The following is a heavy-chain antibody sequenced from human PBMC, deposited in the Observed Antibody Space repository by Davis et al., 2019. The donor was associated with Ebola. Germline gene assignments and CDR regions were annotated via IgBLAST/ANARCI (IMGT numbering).Heavy chain of an antibody. CDR1: GGTFSSYA. CDR2: INPNSGGT. CDR3: ARGPTAMATYYFDY. V-gene: IGHV1-2*02. J-gene: IGHJ4*02. D-gene: IGHD5-18*01. Sequence: ASVKVSCKASGGTFSSYAISWVRQAPGQGLEWMGWINPNSGGTNYAQKFQGRVTMTRDTSISTAYMELSRLRSDDTAVYYCARGPTAMATYYFDYWGQGTLVTVSS.